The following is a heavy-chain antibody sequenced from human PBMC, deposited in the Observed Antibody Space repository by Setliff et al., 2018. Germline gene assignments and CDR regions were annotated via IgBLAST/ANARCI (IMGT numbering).Heavy chain of an antibody. Sequence: SETLSLTCAVSGAAISTYHWSWLRQPPGKGLEWIGCVSYGGSTKYNPSLESRVTISLDAPKNQFSLKLTSVTAADTAVYYCARTGTTYYYSCMDVWGKGTTVTVSS. CDR3: ARTGTTYYYSCMDV. J-gene: IGHJ6*03. CDR1: GAAISTYH. D-gene: IGHD3-22*01. V-gene: IGHV4-59*08. CDR2: VSYGGST.